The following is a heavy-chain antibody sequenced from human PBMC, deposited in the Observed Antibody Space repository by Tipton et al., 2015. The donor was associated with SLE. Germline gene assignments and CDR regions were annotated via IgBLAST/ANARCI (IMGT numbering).Heavy chain of an antibody. CDR1: GGSISSNY. D-gene: IGHD3-22*01. CDR2: IYNSGSP. CDR3: ARHNYFDSSGYYGDAFDI. Sequence: TLSLTCTVSGGSISSNYRSWIRQPPGKGLEWIGYIYNSGSPNYNPSLQSRVTISLDMSKNQFSLKLTSVTAADTAVYYCARHNYFDSSGYYGDAFDIWGQGTMVTVSS. J-gene: IGHJ3*02. V-gene: IGHV4-59*08.